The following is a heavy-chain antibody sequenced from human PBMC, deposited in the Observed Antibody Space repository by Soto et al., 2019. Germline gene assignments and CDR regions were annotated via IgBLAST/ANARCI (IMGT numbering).Heavy chain of an antibody. V-gene: IGHV3-74*01. CDR3: AVAVAGPTAIGY. D-gene: IGHD6-19*01. J-gene: IGHJ4*02. CDR1: GFTFSSYW. Sequence: EVQLVESGGGLVQPGGSLRLSCAASGFTFSSYWMHWVRQAPGKGLVWVSRINSDGSSTSYADSVKGRFTISRDNAKNTLCMQMISLRAEDTAVYYCAVAVAGPTAIGYWGQGTLVTVSS. CDR2: INSDGSST.